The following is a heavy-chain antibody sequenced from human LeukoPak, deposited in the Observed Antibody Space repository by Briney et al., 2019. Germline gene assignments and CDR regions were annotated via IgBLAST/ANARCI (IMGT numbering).Heavy chain of an antibody. Sequence: GGSLRLPCAASGFTFSSYAMSWVRQAPGKGLEWVSVIYSGGSTYYADSVKGRFTISRDNSKNTLYLQMNSLRAEDTAVYYCARVLPTMVRGVIITYYFDYWGQGTLVTVSS. CDR3: ARVLPTMVRGVIITYYFDY. CDR2: IYSGGST. V-gene: IGHV3-53*01. J-gene: IGHJ4*02. CDR1: GFTFSSYA. D-gene: IGHD3-10*01.